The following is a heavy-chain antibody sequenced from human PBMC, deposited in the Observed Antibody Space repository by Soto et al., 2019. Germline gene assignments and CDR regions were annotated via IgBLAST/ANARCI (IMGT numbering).Heavy chain of an antibody. CDR2: INSDGSST. J-gene: IGHJ4*02. CDR1: GFTFSSYW. Sequence: EVQLVESGGGLVQPGGSLRLSCAPSGFTFSSYWMHWVRQAPGKGLVWVSRINSDGSSTSYADSVKGRFTISRDNAKNTLYLQMNTLRAEDTAVYYCVRTSLVVAAATREDYWGQGTLVTASS. CDR3: VRTSLVVAAATREDY. V-gene: IGHV3-74*01. D-gene: IGHD2-15*01.